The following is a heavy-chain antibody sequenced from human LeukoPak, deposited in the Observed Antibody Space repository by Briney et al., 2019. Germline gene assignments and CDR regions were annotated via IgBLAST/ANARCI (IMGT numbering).Heavy chain of an antibody. J-gene: IGHJ4*02. D-gene: IGHD5-12*01. V-gene: IGHV1-2*02. CDR2: INPNSGGT. Sequence: ASAKVSCKASGYTFAGYYMHWVRQAPGQGLEWMGWINPNSGGTNYAQKFQGRVTMTRDMSISTAYMELSRLRSDDTAVYYCARDYEWLRLRYYFDYWGQGTLVTVSS. CDR1: GYTFAGYY. CDR3: ARDYEWLRLRYYFDY.